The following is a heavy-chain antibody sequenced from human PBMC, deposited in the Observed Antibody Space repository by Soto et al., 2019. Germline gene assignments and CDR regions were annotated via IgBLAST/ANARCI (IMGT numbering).Heavy chain of an antibody. CDR1: GYTFTSYG. CDR2: ISAYNGNT. Sequence: QVQLVQSGAEVKKPGASVKVSCKASGYTFTSYGISWVRQAPGQGLEWMGWISAYNGNTNYAQKLQGRVTMTTDTSXXTXYXXLRSLRSDDTAVYYCARGAGSSSWESGHLPAMIEHWGQGTLVTVSS. CDR3: ARGAGSSSWESGHLPAMIEH. J-gene: IGHJ4*02. V-gene: IGHV1-18*01. D-gene: IGHD6-13*01.